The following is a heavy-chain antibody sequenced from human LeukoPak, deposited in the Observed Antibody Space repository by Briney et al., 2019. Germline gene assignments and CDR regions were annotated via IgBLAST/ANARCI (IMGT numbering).Heavy chain of an antibody. D-gene: IGHD3-10*01. CDR2: IRFDGSNK. V-gene: IGHV3-30*02. J-gene: IGHJ4*02. Sequence: PGGPLRLSCAASGFTFSNYGMHWVRQAPGKGLEWVAFIRFDGSNKYYADSVKGRFTISRDNSKNTLYLQMNSLRAEDTAVYYCAKPFGSGSYFDYWGQGVLVTVSS. CDR3: AKPFGSGSYFDY. CDR1: GFTFSNYG.